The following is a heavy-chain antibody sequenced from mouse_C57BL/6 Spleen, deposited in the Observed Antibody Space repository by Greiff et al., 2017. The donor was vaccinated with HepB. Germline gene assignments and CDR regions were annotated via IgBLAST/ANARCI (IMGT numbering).Heavy chain of an antibody. CDR2: IDPSDSYT. CDR1: GYTFTSYW. Sequence: QVQLQQPGAELVKPGASVKLSCKASGYTFTSYWMQWVKQRPGQGLEWIGEIDPSDSYTNYNQKFKGKATLTVDTSSSTAYMQLSSLTSEDSAVYYCALKDYDTFDYWGQGTTLTVSS. V-gene: IGHV1-50*01. J-gene: IGHJ2*01. CDR3: ALKDYDTFDY. D-gene: IGHD2-4*01.